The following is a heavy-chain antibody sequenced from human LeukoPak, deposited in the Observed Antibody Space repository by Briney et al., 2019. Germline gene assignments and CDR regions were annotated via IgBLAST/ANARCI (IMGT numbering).Heavy chain of an antibody. CDR3: AKDGVATTGRAQN. CDR2: IRYDGSNR. CDR1: GFTFSSDG. Sequence: GGSLRLFCAASGFTFSSDGMDWARQAPGEGLEWVAFIRYDGSNRYYTDSVKGRFTISRDNSKNTLYLQMNSLRAEDTAVYYCAKDGVATTGRAQNWGQGTTVSVSS. V-gene: IGHV3-30*02. J-gene: IGHJ3*01. D-gene: IGHD1-1*01.